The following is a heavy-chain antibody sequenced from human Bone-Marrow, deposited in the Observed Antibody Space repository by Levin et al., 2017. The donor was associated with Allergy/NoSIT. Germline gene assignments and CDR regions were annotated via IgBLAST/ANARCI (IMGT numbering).Heavy chain of an antibody. J-gene: IGHJ4*02. V-gene: IGHV1-2*06. Sequence: ASVKVSCKASGYTFTGYFMHWVRQAPGQGLEWMGRINPNSGGTNYAQKFQGRVTMTRDTSISTAYMELSRLRSDDTAVYYCARRRSYEYGEDFDYWGQGTLVTVSS. CDR1: GYTFTGYF. D-gene: IGHD5-12*01. CDR3: ARRRSYEYGEDFDY. CDR2: INPNSGGT.